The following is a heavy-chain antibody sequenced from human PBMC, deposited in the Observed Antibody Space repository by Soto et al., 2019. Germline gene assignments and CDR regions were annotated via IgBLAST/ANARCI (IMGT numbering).Heavy chain of an antibody. J-gene: IGHJ4*02. Sequence: GGSLRLSCAASGFTFSSYGMHWVRQAPGKGLEWVAVIWYDGSNKYYADSVKGRFTISRDNSKNTLYLQMNSLRAEDTAVYYCARDRSGYYYDSSGPFDYWGQGTLVT. CDR3: ARDRSGYYYDSSGPFDY. D-gene: IGHD3-22*01. CDR1: GFTFSSYG. CDR2: IWYDGSNK. V-gene: IGHV3-33*01.